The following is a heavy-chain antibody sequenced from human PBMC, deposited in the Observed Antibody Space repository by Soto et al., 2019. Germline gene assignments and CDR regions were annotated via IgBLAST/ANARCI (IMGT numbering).Heavy chain of an antibody. V-gene: IGHV3-74*01. CDR1: GFSFSSYW. Sequence: EVQLVECGGGLVQPGVSLRHSCADSGFSFSSYWMHWVRQGPGKGLVWVSRINTDGSSTNYADSVKGRFTISRDNAKNTVYLQMNSLRAEDTAVYYCARSPGGYYIDWGQGTMVTVSS. D-gene: IGHD3-9*01. CDR2: INTDGSST. J-gene: IGHJ3*01. CDR3: ARSPGGYYID.